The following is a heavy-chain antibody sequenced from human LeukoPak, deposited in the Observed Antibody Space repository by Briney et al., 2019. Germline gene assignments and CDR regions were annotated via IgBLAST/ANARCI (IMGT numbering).Heavy chain of an antibody. CDR2: INTNTGNP. J-gene: IGHJ4*02. D-gene: IGHD1-1*01. V-gene: IGHV7-4-1*02. CDR1: GYTFTTYA. Sequence: ASVKVSCKASGYTFTTYAMNWVRQAPGQGLEWMGWINTNTGNPTYAQGFTGRFVFSWDPSVSTRYLQISSLKTEDTAVYYCARDRGNGFDFWGQGTLVTVSS. CDR3: ARDRGNGFDF.